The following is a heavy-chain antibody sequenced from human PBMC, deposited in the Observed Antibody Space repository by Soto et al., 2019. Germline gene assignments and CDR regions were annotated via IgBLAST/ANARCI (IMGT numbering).Heavy chain of an antibody. J-gene: IGHJ3*02. CDR3: ARDQPGSPVFDRAFDI. V-gene: IGHV4-59*01. D-gene: IGHD1-26*01. CDR2: IFHSLGA. Sequence: PSETLSLTCTVSGGSTTSDYWSWIRQPPGKGLEWLGYIFHSLGAKYNPSLGSRGTISLDTSKNQLSLSLRSVTAADTAVYYCARDQPGSPVFDRAFDIWGQGTMVTVSS. CDR1: GGSTTSDY.